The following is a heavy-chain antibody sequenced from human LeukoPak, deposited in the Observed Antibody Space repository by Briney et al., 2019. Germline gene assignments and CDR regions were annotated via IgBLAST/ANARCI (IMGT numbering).Heavy chain of an antibody. Sequence: ASVKVSCKASGYTFASYYMHWVRQAPGQGLEWMGIINPSGGSTTYAQKFQGSVTMTRDTSTSTVYMELSSLRSEDTALYYCARDSTPTYYSGTYYFEYWGQGTLVTVSS. CDR2: INPSGGST. CDR3: ARDSTPTYYSGTYYFEY. V-gene: IGHV1-46*01. D-gene: IGHD1-26*01. CDR1: GYTFASYY. J-gene: IGHJ4*02.